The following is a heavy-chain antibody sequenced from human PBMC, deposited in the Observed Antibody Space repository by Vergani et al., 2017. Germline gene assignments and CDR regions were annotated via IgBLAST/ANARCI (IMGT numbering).Heavy chain of an antibody. Sequence: QVQLVQSGAELKKPGSSVKVSCKASGGTFSSYAISWVRQAPGQGLEWMGRIIPIFGTANYAQKFQGRVTITADESTSTAYMELSSLRSEDTAVYYCARGGLYSGSWATGYGMDVWGQGTTVTVSS. D-gene: IGHD1-26*01. CDR1: GGTFSSYA. J-gene: IGHJ6*02. CDR3: ARGGLYSGSWATGYGMDV. CDR2: IIPIFGTA. V-gene: IGHV1-69*13.